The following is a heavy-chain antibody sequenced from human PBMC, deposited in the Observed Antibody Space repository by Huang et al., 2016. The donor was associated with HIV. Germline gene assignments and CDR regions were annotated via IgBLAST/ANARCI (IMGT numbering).Heavy chain of an antibody. V-gene: IGHV3-30-3*01. CDR2: IANDGSNN. D-gene: IGHD5-18*01. J-gene: IGHJ3*02. CDR1: GFPFNNHA. Sequence: QVQLVESGGGVVQPGRSLRLSCAASGFPFNNHAMHWVRQAPCKGLDWVAVIANDGSNNYYADSVKGRFTISRDSSKSTLFLHMTSLRTEDTAVYYCARAKDTWDAYDIWGQGTMVIVSS. CDR3: ARAKDTWDAYDI.